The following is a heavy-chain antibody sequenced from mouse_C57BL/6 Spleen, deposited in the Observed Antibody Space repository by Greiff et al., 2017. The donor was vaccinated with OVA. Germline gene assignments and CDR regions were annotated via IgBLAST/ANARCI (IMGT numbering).Heavy chain of an antibody. CDR3: ANSTVEATGYFDV. V-gene: IGHV1-64*01. CDR2: IHPNSGST. D-gene: IGHD1-1*01. CDR1: GYTFTSYW. Sequence: VQLQQSGAELVKPGASVKLSCKASGYTFTSYWMHWVKQRPGQGLEWIGMIHPNSGSTNYNEKFKSKATLTVDKSSSTAYMQLSSLTSEDSAVYYCANSTVEATGYFDVWGTGTTVTVSS. J-gene: IGHJ1*03.